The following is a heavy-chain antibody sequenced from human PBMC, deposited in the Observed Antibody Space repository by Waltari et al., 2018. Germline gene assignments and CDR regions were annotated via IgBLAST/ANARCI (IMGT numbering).Heavy chain of an antibody. Sequence: QLQLQESGPGLVQPSGTLSLPCVAYGEYMISNYFWSWVRQSPGKGLEWLGQVDRSGRTNYSPSFASRVIMSLDTSINHFSLNMHSATAADTAVYYCARDRGRGLYLDSWGRGILVSVSP. J-gene: IGHJ4*02. D-gene: IGHD2-15*01. V-gene: IGHV4-4*02. CDR2: VDRSGRT. CDR3: ARDRGRGLYLDS. CDR1: GEYMISNYF.